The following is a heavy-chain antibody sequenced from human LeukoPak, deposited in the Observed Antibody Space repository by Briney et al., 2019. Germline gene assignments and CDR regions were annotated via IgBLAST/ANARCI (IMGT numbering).Heavy chain of an antibody. J-gene: IGHJ4*02. D-gene: IGHD1-7*01. CDR3: AREKPELHY. Sequence: GGSLRLSCAASGFTFSSYEMNWVRQAPGKGLEWVSYISSSGSTIYYADSVKGRFTISRDNAKNSLYLQMKSLRVEDTAVYYCAREKPELHYWGQGTLVTVSS. V-gene: IGHV3-48*03. CDR1: GFTFSSYE. CDR2: ISSSGSTI.